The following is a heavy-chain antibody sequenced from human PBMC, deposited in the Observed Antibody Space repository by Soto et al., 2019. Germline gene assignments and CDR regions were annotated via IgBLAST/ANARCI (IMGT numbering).Heavy chain of an antibody. CDR3: AKDLPLWSGYSFAENH. CDR1: GFIFSSHA. Sequence: EVQLLESGGGFVKPGGSLRLSCEGSGFIFSSHAMSWVRQAPGKWLEWVSSVSGSGASVHLPDFLKGRFSSSRDNSKNTVYLELNNLRVDDTAVYYCAKDLPLWSGYSFAENHWGQGTLVTVSS. V-gene: IGHV3-23*01. CDR2: VSGSGASV. D-gene: IGHD3-3*01. J-gene: IGHJ5*02.